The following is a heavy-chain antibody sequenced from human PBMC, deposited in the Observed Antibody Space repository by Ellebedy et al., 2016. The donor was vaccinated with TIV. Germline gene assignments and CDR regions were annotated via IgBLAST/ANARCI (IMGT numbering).Heavy chain of an antibody. D-gene: IGHD6-19*01. J-gene: IGHJ3*02. Sequence: SETLSLTXTVSGGSIRSYYWSWIRQPAGKGLEWIGRMYSSGSTKYNPSLESRVTMSVDTSKNQFFLKLSSVTAADTALYYCARRGVSGWGGFDIWGQGTTVTVSS. CDR2: MYSSGST. CDR1: GGSIRSYY. V-gene: IGHV4-4*07. CDR3: ARRGVSGWGGFDI.